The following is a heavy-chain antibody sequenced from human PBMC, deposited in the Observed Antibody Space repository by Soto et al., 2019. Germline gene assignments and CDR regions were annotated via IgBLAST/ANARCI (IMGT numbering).Heavy chain of an antibody. Sequence: QVQLVQSGAEVKKPGASVKVSCKASGYTFTSYGINWVRQAPGPGLEWMGWVSAYNGNTHYAQKLQGRVTMTTDTSTSTAYMELRSLRSEDTAVYYCARVQSGYVFAYWGEGTLVTVSS. CDR1: GYTFTSYG. J-gene: IGHJ4*02. D-gene: IGHD5-12*01. V-gene: IGHV1-18*01. CDR3: ARVQSGYVFAY. CDR2: VSAYNGNT.